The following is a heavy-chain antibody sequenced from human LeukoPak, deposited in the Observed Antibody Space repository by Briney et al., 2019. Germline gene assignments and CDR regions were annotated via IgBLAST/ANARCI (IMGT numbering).Heavy chain of an antibody. V-gene: IGHV4-34*01. CDR1: GGSFSGYY. Sequence: SETLSLTCAVYGGSFSGYYWSWIRQPPGKGLEWIGEINHSGSTNYNPSLKSRVTISVDTSKNQFSLKLSSVTAADTAVYYCARYSISPDNSYFFDYWGQGTLDTVSS. CDR2: INHSGST. CDR3: ARYSISPDNSYFFDY. D-gene: IGHD6-6*01. J-gene: IGHJ4*02.